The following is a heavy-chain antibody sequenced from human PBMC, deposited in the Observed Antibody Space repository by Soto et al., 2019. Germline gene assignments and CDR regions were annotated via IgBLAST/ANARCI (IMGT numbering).Heavy chain of an antibody. CDR2: IGASGDIT. J-gene: IGHJ4*02. V-gene: IGHV3-23*01. CDR3: AKDDFTDRGDDYFDY. D-gene: IGHD2-21*02. Sequence: PGGSLSLSCGASGFSFTNFAMSWVRQAPGKGLEWVAGIGASGDITWYADSVKGRLSISRDNSKSTLYLQLNSLRFEDTAVYYCAKDDFTDRGDDYFDYWGPGTLVTVSS. CDR1: GFSFTNFA.